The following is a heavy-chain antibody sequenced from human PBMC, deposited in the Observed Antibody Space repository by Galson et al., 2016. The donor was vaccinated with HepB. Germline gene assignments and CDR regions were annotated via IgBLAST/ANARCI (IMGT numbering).Heavy chain of an antibody. V-gene: IGHV3-30*03. D-gene: IGHD2-15*01. CDR3: ARDLAVGRYFDY. J-gene: IGHJ4*02. CDR2: ISYDGSNK. Sequence: SLRLSCAASGFTLSGYGMHWVRQAPGKGLKWVAVISYDGSNKYYADSVKGRFTISRDNSKNTLYLQFSSLRAEDTAVYFCARDLAVGRYFDYCGQGTLVTVSS. CDR1: GFTLSGYG.